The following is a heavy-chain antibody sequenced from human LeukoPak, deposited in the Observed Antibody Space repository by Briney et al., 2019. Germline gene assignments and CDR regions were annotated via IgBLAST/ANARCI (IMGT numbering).Heavy chain of an antibody. J-gene: IGHJ5*02. CDR1: GYTLTELS. Sequence: SVKDSCKISGYTLTELSMHWVRQARGKGLDGMGGFDPEDGETIYAQKFQGRVTLTEDTSTDTAYMELSGLTSDDTAGYNFAKCDEGYFDLWGQGTLVTVSS. CDR2: FDPEDGET. V-gene: IGHV1-24*01. D-gene: IGHD2-2*01. CDR3: AKCDEGYFDL.